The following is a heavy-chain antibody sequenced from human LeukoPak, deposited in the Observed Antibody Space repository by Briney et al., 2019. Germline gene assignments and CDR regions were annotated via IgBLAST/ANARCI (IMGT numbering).Heavy chain of an antibody. V-gene: IGHV3-23*01. CDR3: AKDQGQAVVPRRFDN. Sequence: PGGSLRPSCAASGFMFSNFAMSWVRPAPSKGLGWVSTIYYSGGNTYSADSVKGRFTISRDNAKNTLYLQMNSLRAEDTAVYYCAKDQGQAVVPRRFDNWGQGTLVTVSS. CDR1: GFMFSNFA. D-gene: IGHD2-2*01. CDR2: IYYSGGNT. J-gene: IGHJ4*02.